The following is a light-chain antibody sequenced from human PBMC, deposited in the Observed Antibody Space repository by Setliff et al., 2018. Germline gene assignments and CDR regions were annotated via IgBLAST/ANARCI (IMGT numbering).Light chain of an antibody. V-gene: IGLV2-8*01. Sequence: QSALTQPPSASGSPGQSVTISCTGTSSDVGGYKYVSWYQQHPGKAPKLMIYEVTKRPSGVPDRFSGPKSGNTASLTVSGLQAEDEAYYYCISYAGSNNYVFGTGTKVTVL. CDR3: ISYAGSNNYV. CDR2: EVT. J-gene: IGLJ1*01. CDR1: SSDVGGYKY.